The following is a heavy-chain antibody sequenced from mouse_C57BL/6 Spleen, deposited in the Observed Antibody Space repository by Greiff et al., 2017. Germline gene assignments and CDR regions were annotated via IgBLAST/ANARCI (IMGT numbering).Heavy chain of an antibody. J-gene: IGHJ3*01. CDR3: ARGYYDYDGWFAY. Sequence: VQLQQSGAELVKPGASVKMSCKASGYTFTTYPIEWMNQNHGKSLEWIGNFHPYNDDTKYNEKFKGKATLTVEKSSSTVYLELSRLTSDDSAVYYCARGYYDYDGWFAYWGQGTLVTVSA. CDR1: GYTFTTYP. CDR2: FHPYNDDT. V-gene: IGHV1-47*01. D-gene: IGHD2-4*01.